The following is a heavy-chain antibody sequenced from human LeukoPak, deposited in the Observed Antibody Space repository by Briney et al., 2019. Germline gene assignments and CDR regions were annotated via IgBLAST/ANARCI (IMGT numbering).Heavy chain of an antibody. J-gene: IGHJ4*02. V-gene: IGHV4-34*01. CDR2: ISHSGST. CDR3: ARDYSSGSD. CDR1: GGSFSGYY. Sequence: SETLSLTCAVYGGSFSGYYWSWIRQPPGKGLEWIGEISHSGSTNYNPSLKSRVTISVDTSKNQFSLKLTSVTAADTAVYYCARDYSSGSDWGQGTLVTVSS. D-gene: IGHD3-10*01.